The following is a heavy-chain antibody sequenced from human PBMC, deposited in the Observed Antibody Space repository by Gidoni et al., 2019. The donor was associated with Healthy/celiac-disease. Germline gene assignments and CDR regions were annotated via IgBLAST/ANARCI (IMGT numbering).Heavy chain of an antibody. Sequence: EVQLVESGGGLVKPGGSLRLSCAASGFTFRTPWMSWFRQAPGKGLEWVGRIKSKTEGGTTDYAATVKGRFTISRDDSKNTLYLQMNSLKTEDTAVYYCTTDNRRGSRSGWFDYWGQGTLVTVSS. CDR1: GFTFRTPW. D-gene: IGHD6-19*01. J-gene: IGHJ4*02. CDR3: TTDNRRGSRSGWFDY. CDR2: IKSKTEGGTT. V-gene: IGHV3-15*01.